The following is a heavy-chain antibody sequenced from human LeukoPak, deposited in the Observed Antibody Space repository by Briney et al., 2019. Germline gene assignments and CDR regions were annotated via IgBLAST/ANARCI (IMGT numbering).Heavy chain of an antibody. CDR3: ARDAYGGNPRGIDAFDI. J-gene: IGHJ3*02. D-gene: IGHD4-23*01. Sequence: PSETLSLTCTVSGGSISSGGYFWSWIRQPPGKGLEWIGYIYHSGSTYYNPSLKSRVTISVDRSKNQFSLKLSSVTAADTAVYYCARDAYGGNPRGIDAFDIWGQGTMVTVSS. V-gene: IGHV4-30-2*01. CDR2: IYHSGST. CDR1: GGSISSGGYF.